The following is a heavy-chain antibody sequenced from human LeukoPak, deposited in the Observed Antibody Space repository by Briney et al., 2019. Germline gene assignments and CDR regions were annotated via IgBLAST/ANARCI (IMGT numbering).Heavy chain of an antibody. CDR2: IDYSGSP. CDR1: GGSVSNSNYC. Sequence: SETLSLTCTVSGGSVSNSNYCWGWIRQPPGKQLEWIGSIDYSGSPLYNPSLKSRVTISVDTSKNQFSLKLSSVTAADTAVYYCARQYYYGSGPYWGQGTLVTVSS. CDR3: ARQYYYGSGPY. V-gene: IGHV4-39*01. D-gene: IGHD3-10*01. J-gene: IGHJ4*02.